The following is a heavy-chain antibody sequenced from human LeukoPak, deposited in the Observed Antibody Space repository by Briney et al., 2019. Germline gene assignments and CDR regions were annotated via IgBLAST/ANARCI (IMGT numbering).Heavy chain of an antibody. CDR1: GYTFTSYA. Sequence: ASVKVSCKASGYTFTSYAMHWVRQAPGQRLEWMGWINAGNGNTKYSQEFQGRVTITRDTSASTAYMELSSLRSEDMAVYYCATGSRIAVPHGYYFDYWGQGTLVTVSS. J-gene: IGHJ4*02. V-gene: IGHV1-3*03. CDR3: ATGSRIAVPHGYYFDY. D-gene: IGHD6-19*01. CDR2: INAGNGNT.